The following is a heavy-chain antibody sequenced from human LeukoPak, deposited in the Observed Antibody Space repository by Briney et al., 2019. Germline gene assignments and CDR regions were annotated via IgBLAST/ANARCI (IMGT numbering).Heavy chain of an antibody. CDR3: AKEGLLRFLEWFFDY. V-gene: IGHV3-30*02. CDR1: GFTFSSYG. CDR2: IRYDGSNK. Sequence: RGSLRLSCAASGFTFSSYGMHWVRQAPGKGLEWVAFIRYDGSNKYYEDSVKGRFTISRDNSKNVLYLQMNSLRAEDTAVYYCAKEGLLRFLEWFFDYWGQGTLVTVSS. J-gene: IGHJ4*02. D-gene: IGHD3-3*01.